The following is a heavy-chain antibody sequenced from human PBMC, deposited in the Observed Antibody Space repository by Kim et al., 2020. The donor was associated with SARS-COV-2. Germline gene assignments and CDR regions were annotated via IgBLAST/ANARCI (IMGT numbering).Heavy chain of an antibody. CDR2: IYYSGST. CDR1: GDSISSYY. CDR3: AKSSYYYGSGSYSGWFDP. D-gene: IGHD3-10*01. J-gene: IGHJ5*02. Sequence: SETLSLTCTVSGDSISSYYWSWILQPPGKGLDWIGYIYYSGSTNYNPSLKSRVTISIDTSKNQFSLKLSSVTAADTAVYYCAKSSYYYGSGSYSGWFDPWGQGTLVTVSS. V-gene: IGHV4-59*01.